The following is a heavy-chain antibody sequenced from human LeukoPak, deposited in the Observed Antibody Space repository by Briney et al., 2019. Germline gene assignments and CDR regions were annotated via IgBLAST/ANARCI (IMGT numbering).Heavy chain of an antibody. CDR2: IIPIFGTA. J-gene: IGHJ4*02. V-gene: IGHV1-69*05. CDR3: ASNNYYDTYYFDY. Sequence: SVKVSCKASGGTFSSYAISWVRQAPGQGLEWVGGIIPIFGTANYAQKFQGRVTITTDESTSTAYMELSSLRSEDTAVYYCASNNYYDTYYFDYWGQGTVVTVSS. D-gene: IGHD3-22*01. CDR1: GGTFSSYA.